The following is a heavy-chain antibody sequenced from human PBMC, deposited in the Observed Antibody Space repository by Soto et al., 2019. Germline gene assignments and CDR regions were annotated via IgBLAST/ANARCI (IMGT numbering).Heavy chain of an antibody. V-gene: IGHV3-33*01. CDR2: IWYDGSNK. CDR3: ARAGYSYGPGNFDY. Sequence: GGSLRLSCAASGFTFSSYGMHWVRQAPGKGLEWVAVIWYDGSNKYYADSVKGRFTISRDNSKNTLYLQMNSLRAEDTAVYYCARAGYSYGPGNFDYWGQGTLVTVSS. CDR1: GFTFSSYG. J-gene: IGHJ4*02. D-gene: IGHD5-18*01.